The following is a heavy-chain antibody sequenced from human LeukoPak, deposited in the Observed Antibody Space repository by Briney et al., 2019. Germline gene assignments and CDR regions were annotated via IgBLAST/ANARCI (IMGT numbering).Heavy chain of an antibody. CDR3: AGVKKFDY. Sequence: SGTLSLTCTASGGSISSGSYYWNWMRQPAGKGLEWIGRHTSGSINYNPSLKSRVTISVDTSKNQLSLMLTSVTAADTAVYYCAGVKKFDYWGQGILVTVSS. D-gene: IGHD2-8*01. CDR2: HTSGSI. J-gene: IGHJ4*02. V-gene: IGHV4-61*02. CDR1: GGSISSGSYY.